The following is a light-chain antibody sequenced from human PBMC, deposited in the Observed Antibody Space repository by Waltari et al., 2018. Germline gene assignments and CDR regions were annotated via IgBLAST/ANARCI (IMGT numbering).Light chain of an antibody. J-gene: IGLJ1*01. CDR3: SSYTSSSTLYV. CDR2: EVS. Sequence: QSALTQPASVSGSPGQSIPISCTGTSSDVGGYNYVSWYQQHPAKAPKLMIYEVSNRTSGVSNRFSGSKSGNTASLTISGLQSEDEADYYCSSYTSSSTLYVFGTGTKVTVL. V-gene: IGLV2-14*01. CDR1: SSDVGGYNY.